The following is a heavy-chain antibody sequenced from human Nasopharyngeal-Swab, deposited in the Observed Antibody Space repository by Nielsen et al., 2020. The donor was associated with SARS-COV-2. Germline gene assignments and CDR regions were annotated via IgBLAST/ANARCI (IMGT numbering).Heavy chain of an antibody. CDR2: IYPGDSDT. CDR1: GYSFTSYW. V-gene: IGHV5-51*01. CDR3: PRPQNYGYYGMDV. Sequence: KVSCKGSGYSFTSYWIGWVRQMPGKGLEWMGIIYPGDSDTRYSPSFQGQVTISADKSISTAYLQWSSLKASDTAMYYCPRPQNYGYYGMDVWGQGTTVTVSS. J-gene: IGHJ6*02.